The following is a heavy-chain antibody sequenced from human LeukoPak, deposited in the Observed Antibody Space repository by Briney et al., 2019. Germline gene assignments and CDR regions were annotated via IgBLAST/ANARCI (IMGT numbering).Heavy chain of an antibody. Sequence: GGSLRLSCAASGFTFSSYEMNWVRQAPGKGLEWVSYISSSGGTIYYADSVKGRFTISRDNAKNSLYLQMNSLRAEDTAVYYCARGKLELRGYYFDYWGQGTLVTVSS. D-gene: IGHD1-7*01. CDR3: ARGKLELRGYYFDY. CDR2: ISSSGGTI. CDR1: GFTFSSYE. V-gene: IGHV3-48*03. J-gene: IGHJ4*02.